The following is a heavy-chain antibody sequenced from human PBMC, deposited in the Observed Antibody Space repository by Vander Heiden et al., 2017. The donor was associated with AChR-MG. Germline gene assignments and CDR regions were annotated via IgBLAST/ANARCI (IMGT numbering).Heavy chain of an antibody. J-gene: IGHJ4*02. V-gene: IGHV3-48*03. CDR2: ISSSGSTI. Sequence: EVQLVESGGGLVQRGGSPRPPWPASAFTLTSYEMNWVRQAPGKGLEWVSYISSSGSTIDYADSVKGRFTISRDNARNSLYLQMNSLRAEDTAVYYCARAVFFDSWGQGTLVTVSS. CDR3: ARAVFFDS. CDR1: AFTLTSYE.